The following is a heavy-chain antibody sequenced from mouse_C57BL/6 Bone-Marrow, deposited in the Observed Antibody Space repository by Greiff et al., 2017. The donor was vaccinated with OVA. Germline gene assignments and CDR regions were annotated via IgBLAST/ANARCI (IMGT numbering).Heavy chain of an antibody. D-gene: IGHD1-1*01. CDR2: IDPSDSYT. CDR3: ARVDYGSSFYWYFDV. J-gene: IGHJ1*03. Sequence: VQLQQPGAELVMPGASVKLSCKASGYTFTSYWMHWVKQRPGQGLEWIGEIDPSDSYTNYNQKFKGKSTLTVDKSSSTAYMQLSSLTSEDSAVYYCARVDYGSSFYWYFDVWGTGTTVTVSS. V-gene: IGHV1-69*01. CDR1: GYTFTSYW.